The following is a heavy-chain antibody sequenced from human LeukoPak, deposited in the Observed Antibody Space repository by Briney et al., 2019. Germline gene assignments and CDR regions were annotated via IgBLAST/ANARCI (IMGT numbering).Heavy chain of an antibody. D-gene: IGHD2-15*01. CDR3: ARHRSGGSQDDAFDI. V-gene: IGHV3-7*01. CDR2: IKQDGSEK. J-gene: IGHJ3*02. CDR1: GFTFYTYA. Sequence: GGSLRLSCAASGFTFYTYAMSWVRQAPGKGLEWVADIKQDGSEKYYVDSVKGRFTISRQNAKNSLFLQMNSLRAEDTAVYYCARHRSGGSQDDAFDIWGQGTMVTVSS.